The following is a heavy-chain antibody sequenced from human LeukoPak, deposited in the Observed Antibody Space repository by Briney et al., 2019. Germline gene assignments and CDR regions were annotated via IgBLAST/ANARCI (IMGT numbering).Heavy chain of an antibody. D-gene: IGHD3-10*01. V-gene: IGHV2-5*02. CDR2: IYWDDDK. J-gene: IGHJ4*02. CDR3: AHRLYYYGSGSYYNEDYFDY. Sequence: SGPTLVKPTQTLTLTCTFSGFSLSTSGVGVGWIRQPPGKALEWLALIYWDDDKRYSPSLKSRLTITKDTSKNQVVLTMTNMDPVDTATYYCAHRLYYYGSGSYYNEDYFDYWGQGTLVTVSS. CDR1: GFSLSTSGVG.